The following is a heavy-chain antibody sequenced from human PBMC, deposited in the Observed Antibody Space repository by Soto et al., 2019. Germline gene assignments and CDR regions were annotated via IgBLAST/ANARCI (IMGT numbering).Heavy chain of an antibody. D-gene: IGHD6-19*01. V-gene: IGHV5-51*01. Sequence: EVQLVQSGAEVKKPGESLKISCKASGYSFTSYWIGWVRQTPGKGLEWMGIIYPGDSDTRYSPSFQGQVTISADKAIPTAYLQLSILRASDSAMYYCARHGSGWSVAHYWGQGTLVTVSS. J-gene: IGHJ4*02. CDR1: GYSFTSYW. CDR3: ARHGSGWSVAHY. CDR2: IYPGDSDT.